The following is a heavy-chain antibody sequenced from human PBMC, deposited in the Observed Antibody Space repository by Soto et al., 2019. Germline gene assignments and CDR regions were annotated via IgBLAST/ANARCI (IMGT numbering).Heavy chain of an antibody. CDR3: AREMAYYYDSSGYFYGAFDY. J-gene: IGHJ4*02. CDR2: IIPILGIA. D-gene: IGHD3-22*01. CDR1: GGTFSSYT. V-gene: IGHV1-69*08. Sequence: QVQLVQSGAEVKKPGSSVKVSCKASGGTFSSYTISWVRQAPGQGLEWMGRIIPILGIANYAQKFQGRVTIXAXKXTSTAYMELSSLRSEDTAVYYCAREMAYYYDSSGYFYGAFDYWGQGTLVTVSS.